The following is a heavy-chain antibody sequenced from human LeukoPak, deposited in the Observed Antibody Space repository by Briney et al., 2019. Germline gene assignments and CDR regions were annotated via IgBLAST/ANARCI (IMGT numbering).Heavy chain of an antibody. CDR1: GFTFSSYS. D-gene: IGHD3-3*01. V-gene: IGHV3-48*04. J-gene: IGHJ4*02. CDR2: ISSSSSTI. CDR3: ARDGGYYEYFATKYYFDY. Sequence: GGSLRLSCAASGFTFSSYSMNWVRQAPGKGLEWVSYISSSSSTIYYADSVKGRFTISRDNAKNSLYLQMNSLRAEDTAVYYCARDGGYYEYFATKYYFDYWGQGTLVTVSP.